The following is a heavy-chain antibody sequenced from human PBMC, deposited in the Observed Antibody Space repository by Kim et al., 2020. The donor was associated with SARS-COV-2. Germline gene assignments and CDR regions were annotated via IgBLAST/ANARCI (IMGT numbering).Heavy chain of an antibody. Sequence: ADSVKGRFTISRDNAKNSLYLQMNSLRAEDTAVYYCASQPLGSGTYYFDYWGQGTLVTVSS. CDR3: ASQPLGSGTYYFDY. J-gene: IGHJ4*02. V-gene: IGHV3-21*01. D-gene: IGHD3-10*01.